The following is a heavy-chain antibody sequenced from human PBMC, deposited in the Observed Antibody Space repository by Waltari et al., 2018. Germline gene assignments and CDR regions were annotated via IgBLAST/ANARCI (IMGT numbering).Heavy chain of an antibody. V-gene: IGHV3-30-3*01. Sequence: QVQLVESGGGVVQPGRSLRLSCAASGFTFSRYAMPWVRQAPGKGLEWVAVIAYDGSNKYYADSVKGRFTISRDNSKNTLYLQMNSLRAEDTAVYYCAREFVRGSYLGYWGQGTLVTVSS. D-gene: IGHD1-26*01. CDR1: GFTFSRYA. J-gene: IGHJ4*02. CDR3: AREFVRGSYLGY. CDR2: IAYDGSNK.